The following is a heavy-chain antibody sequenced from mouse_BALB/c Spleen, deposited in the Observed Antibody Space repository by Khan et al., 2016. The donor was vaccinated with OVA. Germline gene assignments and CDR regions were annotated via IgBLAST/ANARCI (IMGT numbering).Heavy chain of an antibody. Sequence: QIQLVQSGTELLSPGTSVKVSCKASGYAFADYLIDWVKQRPGQGLEWIGVIHPGSGNTNYNEKFKGKATLTAAKSSSTAYMQLSSLTSDDSAVYFCARSGGYGDAVDYWGQGTSVTVSS. CDR3: ARSGGYGDAVDY. D-gene: IGHD2-2*01. CDR2: IHPGSGNT. V-gene: IGHV1-54*03. CDR1: GYAFADYL. J-gene: IGHJ4*01.